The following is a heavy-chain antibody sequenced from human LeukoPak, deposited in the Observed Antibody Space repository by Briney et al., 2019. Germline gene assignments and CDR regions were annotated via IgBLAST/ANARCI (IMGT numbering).Heavy chain of an antibody. Sequence: SETLSLTCTVSGGSISSYYWSWIRQPPGKGLEWIGNIYYSGSTNYNPSLKSRVTISVDTSKNQFSLKLSSVAAADTAVYYCTRGSIAYYYMDVWGKGTTVTISS. V-gene: IGHV4-59*01. CDR1: GGSISSYY. CDR2: IYYSGST. D-gene: IGHD3-22*01. CDR3: TRGSIAYYYMDV. J-gene: IGHJ6*03.